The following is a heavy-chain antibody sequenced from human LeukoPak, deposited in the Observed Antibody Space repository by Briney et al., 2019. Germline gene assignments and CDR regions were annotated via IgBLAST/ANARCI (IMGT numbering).Heavy chain of an antibody. D-gene: IGHD4-23*01. Sequence: SETLSLTCAVYGGSFSGYYWSWIRQPPGKGLEWIGYISYSGSTNFNTSLKSRVNISLDTSKNQFSLKLNSMTPADTAVYYCARGSRLDYGGIGEFDYWGQGTLVTVSS. V-gene: IGHV4-59*01. J-gene: IGHJ4*02. CDR3: ARGSRLDYGGIGEFDY. CDR1: GGSFSGYY. CDR2: ISYSGST.